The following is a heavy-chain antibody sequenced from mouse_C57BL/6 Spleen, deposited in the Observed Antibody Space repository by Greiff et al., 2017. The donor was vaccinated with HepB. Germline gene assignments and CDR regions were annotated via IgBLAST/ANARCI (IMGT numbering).Heavy chain of an antibody. CDR3: ARRLRGEFAY. CDR2: INPNNGGT. V-gene: IGHV1-18*01. Sequence: EVQLQESGPELVKPGASVKIPCKASGYTFTDYNMDWVKQSHGKSLEWIGDINPNNGGTIYNQKFKGKATLTVDKSSSTAYMELRSLTSEDTAVYYCARRLRGEFAYWGQGTLVTVSA. CDR1: GYTFTDYN. D-gene: IGHD1-1*01. J-gene: IGHJ3*01.